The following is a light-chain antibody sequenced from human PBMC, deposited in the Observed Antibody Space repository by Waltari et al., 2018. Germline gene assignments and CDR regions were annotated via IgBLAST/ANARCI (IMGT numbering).Light chain of an antibody. CDR3: SSYTSSNTWV. CDR1: SSDDGGYKY. CDR2: DVS. V-gene: IGLV2-14*01. Sequence: QSALTQPASVSGSPGQSITISCTGTSSDDGGYKYVSWYQQHPGKAPKVMIYDVSKRPSGVSNRFSVSKSGNTVSLTISGLQAEDEADYYCSSYTSSNTWVFGGGTKLTVL. J-gene: IGLJ3*02.